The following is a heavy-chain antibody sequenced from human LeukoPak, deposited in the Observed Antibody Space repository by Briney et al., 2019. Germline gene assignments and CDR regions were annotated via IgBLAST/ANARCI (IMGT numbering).Heavy chain of an antibody. CDR3: ARDGYSRGNWFDP. CDR2: IIPIFGTA. CDR1: GGTFSSYA. Sequence: ASVKVSCKASGGTFSSYAISWVRQAPGQGLEWMGGIIPIFGTANYAQKFQGRVTMTRDMSTSTVYMELSSLRSEDTAVYYCARDGYSRGNWFDPWGQGTLVTVSS. V-gene: IGHV1-69*05. D-gene: IGHD5-18*01. J-gene: IGHJ5*02.